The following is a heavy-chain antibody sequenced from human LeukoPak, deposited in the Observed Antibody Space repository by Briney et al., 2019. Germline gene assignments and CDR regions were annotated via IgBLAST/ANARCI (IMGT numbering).Heavy chain of an antibody. J-gene: IGHJ3*02. Sequence: PGGSLRLSCAASGFTVSSNYMSWVRQAPGKGLEWVSSISSSSSYIYYADSVKGRFTISRDNAKNSLYLQMNGLRAEDTAVYYCARGLSSGFLDAFDIWGQGTMVTVSS. CDR1: GFTVSSNY. D-gene: IGHD3-22*01. CDR2: ISSSSSYI. V-gene: IGHV3-21*01. CDR3: ARGLSSGFLDAFDI.